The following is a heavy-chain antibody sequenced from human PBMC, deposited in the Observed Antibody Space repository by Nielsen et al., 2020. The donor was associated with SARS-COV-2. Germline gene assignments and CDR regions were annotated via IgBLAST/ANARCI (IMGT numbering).Heavy chain of an antibody. CDR1: GFTFSSYW. D-gene: IGHD3-22*01. Sequence: GESLKISCAASGFTFSSYWMSWVRQAPGKGLEWVANIKQDGSEKYYVDSVKGRFTISRDNAKNSLYLQMNSLRAEDTALYYCATLGSPGDYYDSQGGMDVWGQGTTVTVSS. CDR2: IKQDGSEK. J-gene: IGHJ6*02. V-gene: IGHV3-7*03. CDR3: ATLGSPGDYYDSQGGMDV.